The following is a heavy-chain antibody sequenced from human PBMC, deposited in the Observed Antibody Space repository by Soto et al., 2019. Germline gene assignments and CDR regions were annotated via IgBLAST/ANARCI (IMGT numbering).Heavy chain of an antibody. CDR1: GFTFSSYG. Sequence: QVQLVESGGGVVQPGRSLRLSCAASGFTFSSYGMHWVRQAPGKGLEWVAVISYDGSNKYYADSVKGRFTISRDNSKNTLYLQMNSLRAEDTAVYYCAKDQTDILTDYIGGVSAFDIWGQGTMVTVSS. J-gene: IGHJ3*02. D-gene: IGHD3-9*01. V-gene: IGHV3-30*18. CDR3: AKDQTDILTDYIGGVSAFDI. CDR2: ISYDGSNK.